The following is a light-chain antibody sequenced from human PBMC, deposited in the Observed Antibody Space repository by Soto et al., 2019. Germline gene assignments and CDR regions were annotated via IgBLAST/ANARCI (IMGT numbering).Light chain of an antibody. V-gene: IGKV4-1*01. CDR2: GAS. CDR3: QQYDNWPPIT. Sequence: TLMTDSPAWRAVSLGDRATINCKSSRSLLYNFNNKNYLAWYQQKPGQAPRLLIYGASTRAAGIPARFRGSRSGTEFTLTISSLLSEDFAVYYCQQYDNWPPITFGQGTRLEIK. CDR1: RSLLYNFNNKNY. J-gene: IGKJ5*01.